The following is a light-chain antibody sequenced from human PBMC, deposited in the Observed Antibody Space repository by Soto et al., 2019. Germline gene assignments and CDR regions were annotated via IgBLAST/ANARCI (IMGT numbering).Light chain of an antibody. V-gene: IGLV2-14*01. J-gene: IGLJ1*01. CDR1: SSDVGGHNY. CDR3: SSYRGSGILYI. Sequence: QSALTQPASVSGSPGQSITISCTATSSDVGGHNYVSWYQQHPGKAPKLMIYEVSNRPSGVSNRFSGSKSGNTASLPISGLQAGDEADYDCSSYRGSGILYIFGSGSKLTVL. CDR2: EVS.